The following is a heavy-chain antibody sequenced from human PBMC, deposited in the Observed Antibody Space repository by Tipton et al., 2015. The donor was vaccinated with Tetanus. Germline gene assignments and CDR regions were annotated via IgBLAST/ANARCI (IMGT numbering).Heavy chain of an antibody. J-gene: IGHJ4*02. V-gene: IGHV4-31*03. CDR3: ARANFDFSKKGPFDS. D-gene: IGHD3-3*01. Sequence: TLSLTCTVSGASINAGGYLWTWVRQHSGKGLEWIGNIYYTALTSYTPSLSGRVTISVDTSKNQFSLKLASVTAADTAVYFCARANFDFSKKGPFDSWGQGILVIVSA. CDR2: IYYTALT. CDR1: GASINAGGYL.